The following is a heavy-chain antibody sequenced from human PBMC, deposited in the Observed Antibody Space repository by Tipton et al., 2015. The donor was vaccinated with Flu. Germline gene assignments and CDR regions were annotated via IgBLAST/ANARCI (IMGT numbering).Heavy chain of an antibody. Sequence: QSGPEVKKPGSSVKVSCKASGGTFSSYAISWVRQAPGQGLEWMGGIIPIFGTANYAQKFQGRVTITADKSTSTAYMELSSLRSEDTAVYYCARVNRITIFGVVITDAFDIWGQGTMVTVSS. CDR2: IIPIFGTA. J-gene: IGHJ3*02. D-gene: IGHD3-3*01. CDR3: ARVNRITIFGVVITDAFDI. V-gene: IGHV1-69*06. CDR1: GGTFSSYA.